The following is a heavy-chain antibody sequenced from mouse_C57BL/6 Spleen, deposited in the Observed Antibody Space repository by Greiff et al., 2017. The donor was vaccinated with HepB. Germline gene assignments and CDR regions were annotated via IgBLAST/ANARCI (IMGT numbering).Heavy chain of an antibody. Sequence: QVQLQQPGAELVMPGASVKLSCKASGYTFTSYWMHWVKQRPGQGLEWIGEIDPSDSYTNYNQKFKGKSTLTVDKSSSTAYMQLSSLTYEDSAVYYCARWGTVSHFDYWGQGTTLTVSS. J-gene: IGHJ2*01. CDR2: IDPSDSYT. CDR3: ARWGTVSHFDY. CDR1: GYTFTSYW. D-gene: IGHD1-1*01. V-gene: IGHV1-69*01.